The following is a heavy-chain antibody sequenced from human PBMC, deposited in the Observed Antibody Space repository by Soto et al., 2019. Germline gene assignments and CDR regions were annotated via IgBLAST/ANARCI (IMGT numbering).Heavy chain of an antibody. CDR2: MNPGSGDT. CDR1: GYSFTNND. CDR3: ARMETFGSLNWFDT. J-gene: IGHJ5*02. D-gene: IGHD3-16*01. V-gene: IGHV1-8*01. Sequence: GASVKVSYKASGYSFTNNDVSWVRQATGQGLEWMGWMNPGSGDTGYAQKFQGRVTMTRDISIATAYMELSSLRSDDTAIYYCARMETFGSLNWFDTWRQGTLVTVSS.